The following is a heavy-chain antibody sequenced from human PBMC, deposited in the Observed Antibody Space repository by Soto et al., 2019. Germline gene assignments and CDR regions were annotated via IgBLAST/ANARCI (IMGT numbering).Heavy chain of an antibody. CDR2: VYRDSNRI. CDR3: IKDISPGGFDY. Sequence: EAQLVESGGGLVQPGTSLRPSCPASGSTLHDYAMHWVRQAPGKGLECVLGVYRDSNRIDYADSVNGRSTISRDNPKKSLYMQMNGLRVEDTALYYCIKDISPGGFDYWGQGTLVTVSS. J-gene: IGHJ4*02. CDR1: GSTLHDYA. V-gene: IGHV3-9*01. D-gene: IGHD3-10*01.